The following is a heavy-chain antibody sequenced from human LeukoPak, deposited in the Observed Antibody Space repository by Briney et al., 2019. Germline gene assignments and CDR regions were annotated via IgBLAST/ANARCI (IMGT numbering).Heavy chain of an antibody. D-gene: IGHD3-16*02. J-gene: IGHJ4*02. CDR3: VRHDSFIPF. V-gene: IGHV3-23*01. Sequence: GGSLRLSCVASGFTFSDYAMSWVRQAPGKGLEWVSGISDSGRSSYYTDSVKGRCTISRDNSKNTVSLQINNLRTEGTAVYFCVRHDSFIPFWGQGTLVTVTS. CDR2: ISDSGRSS. CDR1: GFTFSDYA.